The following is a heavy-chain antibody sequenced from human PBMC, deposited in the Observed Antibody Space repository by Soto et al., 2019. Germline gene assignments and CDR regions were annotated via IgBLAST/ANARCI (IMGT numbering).Heavy chain of an antibody. CDR1: GYSFTSYW. D-gene: IGHD3-3*01. Sequence: GESLKISCKGSGYSFTSYWISWVRQMPGKGLEWMGRIDPSDSYTNYSPSFQGHVTISADKSISTAYLQWSSLKASDTAMYYCARMIYYDFWSGYPYYYGMGVWGQGTTVTVSS. J-gene: IGHJ6*02. CDR3: ARMIYYDFWSGYPYYYGMGV. CDR2: IDPSDSYT. V-gene: IGHV5-10-1*01.